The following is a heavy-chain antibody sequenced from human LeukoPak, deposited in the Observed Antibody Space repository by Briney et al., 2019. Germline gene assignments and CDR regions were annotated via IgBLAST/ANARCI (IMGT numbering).Heavy chain of an antibody. CDR2: ISYDGSNK. CDR3: AKVMGGDFWSEGYYFDY. D-gene: IGHD3-3*01. J-gene: IGHJ4*02. Sequence: GGSLRLSCAASGFTFSSYAMHWVRQAPGKGLEWVAVISYDGSNKYYADSVKGRFTISRDNSKNTLYLQMNSLRAEDTAVYYCAKVMGGDFWSEGYYFDYWGQGTLVTVSS. V-gene: IGHV3-30-3*01. CDR1: GFTFSSYA.